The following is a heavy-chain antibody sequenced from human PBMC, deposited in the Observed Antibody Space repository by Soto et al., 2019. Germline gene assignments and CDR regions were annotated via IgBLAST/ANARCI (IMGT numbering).Heavy chain of an antibody. J-gene: IGHJ6*02. CDR3: ARHVGGVGGGYGMDV. CDR2: IYYSGST. Sequence: PSETLSLTCTVSGGSISSSSYYWGWIRQPPGKGLEWIGSIYYSGSTYYNPSLKSRVTISVDTSKNQFSLKLSSVTAADTAVYYCARHVGGVGGGYGMDVWGQGTTVTVAS. D-gene: IGHD1-26*01. V-gene: IGHV4-39*01. CDR1: GGSISSSSYY.